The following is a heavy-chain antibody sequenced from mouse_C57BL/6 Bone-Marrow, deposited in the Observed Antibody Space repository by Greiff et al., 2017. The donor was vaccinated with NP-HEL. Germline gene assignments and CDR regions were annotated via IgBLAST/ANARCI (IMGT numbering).Heavy chain of an antibody. D-gene: IGHD2-4*01. V-gene: IGHV1-19*01. CDR1: GYTFTDYY. CDR2: INPYNGGT. Sequence: EVQLQQSGPVLVKPGASVKMSCKASGYTFTDYYMNWVKQSHGKSLEWIGVINPYNGGTSYNQKFKGKATLTVDKSSSTAYMELNSLTSEDSAVYYCARDDYKFAYWGQGTLVTVSA. J-gene: IGHJ3*01. CDR3: ARDDYKFAY.